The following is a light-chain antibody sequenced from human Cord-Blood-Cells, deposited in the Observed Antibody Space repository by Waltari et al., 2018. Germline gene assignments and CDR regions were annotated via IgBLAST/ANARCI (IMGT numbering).Light chain of an antibody. Sequence: DIQMTQSPSSLSASVGDRVTITCRASQSISSYLNWYQQKPGKAPKLLIYAPSSLQSGVPSRFSGSGSGTDFTLTISSLQPEDFATYDCQQSYSTPWTFGQGTNVEIK. V-gene: IGKV1-39*01. CDR2: APS. CDR1: QSISSY. CDR3: QQSYSTPWT. J-gene: IGKJ1*01.